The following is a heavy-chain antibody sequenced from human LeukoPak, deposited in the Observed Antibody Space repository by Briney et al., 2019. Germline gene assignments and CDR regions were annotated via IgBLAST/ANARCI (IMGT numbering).Heavy chain of an antibody. CDR1: GFTFSDYT. CDR2: ISYHGTGQ. V-gene: IGHV3-30*04. J-gene: IGHJ5*02. Sequence: GGSLRLSCAASGFTFSDYTIHWVRQAPGKGLEWVAVISYHGTGQYYADSVKGRFSISRDNSKNTLYLQMNSLRTEDTAVYFCARAGRRPAGQKHGAVNWFAPWGKETLSPSPQ. CDR3: ARAGRRPAGQKHGAVNWFAP. D-gene: IGHD2-21*01.